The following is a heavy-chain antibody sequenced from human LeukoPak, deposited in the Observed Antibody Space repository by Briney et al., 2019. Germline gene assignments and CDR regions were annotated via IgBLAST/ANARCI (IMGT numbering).Heavy chain of an antibody. D-gene: IGHD3-10*01. J-gene: IGHJ6*04. Sequence: GRSLRLSCAASGFTFSSYGMHWVRQAPGKGLEWVAVISYDGSNKYYADSVKGRFTISRDNSKNTLYLQMNSLRAEDTAVYYCAKEGYYGSGSEYYYYYGMDVWGIGTTVTVSS. V-gene: IGHV3-30*18. CDR2: ISYDGSNK. CDR1: GFTFSSYG. CDR3: AKEGYYGSGSEYYYYYGMDV.